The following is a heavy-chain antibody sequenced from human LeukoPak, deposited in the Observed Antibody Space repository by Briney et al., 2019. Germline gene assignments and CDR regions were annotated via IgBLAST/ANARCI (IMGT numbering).Heavy chain of an antibody. Sequence: GGSLRLSCAASGFTFSSYAMSWVRQAPGKGLEWVSAISGSGGSTYYADSVKGRFTISRDNAKNSLYLQMNSLRAEDTAVYYCARDLAAGKPTLYYYGMDVWGQGTTVTVSS. CDR2: ISGSGGST. J-gene: IGHJ6*02. CDR1: GFTFSSYA. CDR3: ARDLAAGKPTLYYYGMDV. V-gene: IGHV3-23*01. D-gene: IGHD6-13*01.